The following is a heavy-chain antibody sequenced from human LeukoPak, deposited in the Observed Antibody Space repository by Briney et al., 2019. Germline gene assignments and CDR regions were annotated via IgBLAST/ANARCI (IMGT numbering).Heavy chain of an antibody. Sequence: SETLSLTCAVYGGSFSGYYWSWIRQPPGKGLEWIGEINRSGSTNYNPSLKSRVTISVDTSKNQFSLKLSSVTAADTAVYYCARGTTMVRGVINYYYYYGMDVWGQGTTVTVSS. J-gene: IGHJ6*02. D-gene: IGHD3-10*01. CDR1: GGSFSGYY. V-gene: IGHV4-34*01. CDR3: ARGTTMVRGVINYYYYYGMDV. CDR2: INRSGST.